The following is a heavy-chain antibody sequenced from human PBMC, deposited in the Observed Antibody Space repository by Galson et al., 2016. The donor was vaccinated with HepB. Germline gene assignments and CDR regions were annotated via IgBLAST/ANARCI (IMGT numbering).Heavy chain of an antibody. CDR3: ARFTQEWLDRVYYFDY. CDR1: GFTFGRSA. V-gene: IGHV3-23*01. CDR2: ISGDGGST. D-gene: IGHD6-19*01. J-gene: IGHJ4*02. Sequence: SLRLSCAASGFTFGRSAMSWVRQAPGKGLEWVSAISGDGGSTYYAGSVQGRFTSSRDRSMNTMYLQMNSLRTDDTAVYYCARFTQEWLDRVYYFDYWGQGTLVTVSS.